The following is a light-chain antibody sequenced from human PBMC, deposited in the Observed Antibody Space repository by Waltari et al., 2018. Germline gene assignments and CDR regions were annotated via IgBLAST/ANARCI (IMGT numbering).Light chain of an antibody. CDR2: EAT. J-gene: IGLJ2*01. CDR1: RRDVGRYNV. V-gene: IGLV2-23*02. CDR3: CSYTTSNTFV. Sequence: ALTQPSSVSRPPGQSLTIPCPGTRRDVGRYNVVTWYQPHPGKAPKLMIYEATKRPSGVSNRFSGSKSGNTASLTISGLQAEDEADYYCCSYTTSNTFVFGGGTKLTVL.